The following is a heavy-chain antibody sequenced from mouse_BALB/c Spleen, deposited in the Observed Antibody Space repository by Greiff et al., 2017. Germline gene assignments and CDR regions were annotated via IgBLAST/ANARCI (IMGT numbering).Heavy chain of an antibody. V-gene: IGHV6-6*02. J-gene: IGHJ3*01. Sequence: EVKVEESGGGLVQPGGSMKLSCVASGFTFSNYWMNWVRQSPEKGLEWVAEIRLKSNNYATHYAESVKGRFTISRDDSKSSVYLQMNNLRAEDTGIYYCTRYYYGPFAYWGQGTLVTVSA. CDR1: GFTFSNYW. CDR2: IRLKSNNYAT. CDR3: TRYYYGPFAY. D-gene: IGHD1-1*01.